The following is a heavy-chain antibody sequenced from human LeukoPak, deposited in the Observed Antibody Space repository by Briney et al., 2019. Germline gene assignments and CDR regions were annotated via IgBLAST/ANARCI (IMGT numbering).Heavy chain of an antibody. D-gene: IGHD1-26*01. Sequence: PGGSLRLSCAASGFTFSSYGMHWVRQAPGKGLEWVAVIWYDGSNKYYADSVKGRFTISRDNSKNTLYLQMNSLRAEDTAVYYCARVVGATRTYYFDCWGQGTLVTVSS. V-gene: IGHV3-33*08. CDR2: IWYDGSNK. J-gene: IGHJ4*02. CDR1: GFTFSSYG. CDR3: ARVVGATRTYYFDC.